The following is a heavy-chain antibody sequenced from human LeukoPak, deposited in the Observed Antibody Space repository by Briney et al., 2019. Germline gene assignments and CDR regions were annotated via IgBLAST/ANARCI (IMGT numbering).Heavy chain of an antibody. Sequence: SETLSLTCTVSGGSISSYYWSWIRQPPGQGLEWIGYIYYSGSTNYNPSLKSRVTISVDTSKNQFSLKLSSVTAADTAVYYCASHRDIVANFDYWGQGTLVTVSS. CDR3: ASHRDIVANFDY. J-gene: IGHJ4*02. D-gene: IGHD5-12*01. CDR2: IYYSGST. V-gene: IGHV4-59*01. CDR1: GGSISSYY.